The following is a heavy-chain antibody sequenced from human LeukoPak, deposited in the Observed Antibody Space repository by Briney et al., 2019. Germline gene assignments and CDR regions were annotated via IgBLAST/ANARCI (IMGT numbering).Heavy chain of an antibody. CDR2: IRYDGSNK. CDR3: AKEPARAGFDTRGTPVDY. Sequence: GGSLRLSCAASGFTFSSYGMHWVRQAPGKGLEWVAFIRYDGSNKYYADSVKGRFTISRDNSKNTLYLQMNSLRAEDTAVYYCAKEPARAGFDTRGTPVDYWGQGTLVTVSS. J-gene: IGHJ4*02. D-gene: IGHD1-14*01. CDR1: GFTFSSYG. V-gene: IGHV3-30*02.